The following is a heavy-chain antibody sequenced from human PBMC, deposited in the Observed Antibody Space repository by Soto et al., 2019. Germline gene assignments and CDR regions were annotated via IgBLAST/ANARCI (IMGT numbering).Heavy chain of an antibody. Sequence: ASVKVSCKASGYTFTRYNVHWVRQAPGQGLEWMAIINPSGGTTYYVQKFEGRVTLTTDTSTSTVYMELSSLRSDDTAVYYCARVSGGGSEYFFDYWGQGTPVTVYS. CDR3: ARVSGGGSEYFFDY. V-gene: IGHV1-46*01. CDR2: INPSGGTT. J-gene: IGHJ4*02. CDR1: GYTFTRYN. D-gene: IGHD2-15*01.